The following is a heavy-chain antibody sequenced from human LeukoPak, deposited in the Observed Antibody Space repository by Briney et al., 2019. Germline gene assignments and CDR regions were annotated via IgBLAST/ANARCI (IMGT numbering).Heavy chain of an antibody. D-gene: IGHD3-3*02. Sequence: GGSLRLSCAASGFTFSSYSMNWVRQAPGKGLEWVSSISSSSSYIYYADSVKGRFTISRDNAKNSLYLQMNSLRAEDTAVYYCARGPKRPIFGVVITYYFDYWGQGTLVTVSS. CDR2: ISSSSSYI. J-gene: IGHJ4*02. CDR3: ARGPKRPIFGVVITYYFDY. V-gene: IGHV3-21*01. CDR1: GFTFSSYS.